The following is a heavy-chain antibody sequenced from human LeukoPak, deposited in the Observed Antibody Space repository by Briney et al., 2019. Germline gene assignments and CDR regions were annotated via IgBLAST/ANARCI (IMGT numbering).Heavy chain of an antibody. V-gene: IGHV4-4*02. J-gene: IGHJ4*02. CDR1: GFTVSSNY. CDR3: ARAQHYGDYVLYGEPSRGFDY. D-gene: IGHD4-17*01. Sequence: GSLRLSCAASGFTVSSNYMSWVRQPPGKGLEWIGEIYHSGSTNYNPSLKSRVTISVDKSKNQFSLKLSSVTAADTAVYYCARAQHYGDYVLYGEPSRGFDYWGQGTLVTVSS. CDR2: IYHSGST.